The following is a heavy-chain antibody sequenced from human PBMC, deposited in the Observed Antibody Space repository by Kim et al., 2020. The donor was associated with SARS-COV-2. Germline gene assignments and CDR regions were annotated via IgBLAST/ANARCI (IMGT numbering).Heavy chain of an antibody. J-gene: IGHJ5*01. CDR2: IYPGDSDT. D-gene: IGHD2-21*02. Sequence: GESLKISCKGSGYRFTNYWIGWVRQMPGKDLEWMGIIYPGDSDTTYSPSFQGQVTISVDKSISTASLQWSSLKASDTAMYYCAKAYCSGGDCYYNWFDSWGRGTLVTVSS. CDR3: AKAYCSGGDCYYNWFDS. CDR1: GYRFTNYW. V-gene: IGHV5-51*01.